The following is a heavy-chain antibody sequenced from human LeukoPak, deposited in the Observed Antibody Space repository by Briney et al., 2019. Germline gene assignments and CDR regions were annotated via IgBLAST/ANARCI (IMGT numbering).Heavy chain of an antibody. Sequence: GGSLRLSCAASGFTFSSYSMNWVRQAPGKGLEWVASINHNGNVNYYVDSVKGRFTISRDNVKSTLHLQMNNLRAEDTAVYYCVRIPVARNFDLWGRGTLVTVSS. CDR1: GFTFSSYS. CDR3: VRIPVARNFDL. J-gene: IGHJ2*01. D-gene: IGHD4-23*01. CDR2: INHNGNVN. V-gene: IGHV3-7*01.